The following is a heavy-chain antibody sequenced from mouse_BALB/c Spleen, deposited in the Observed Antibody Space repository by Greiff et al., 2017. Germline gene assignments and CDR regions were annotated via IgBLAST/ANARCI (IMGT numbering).Heavy chain of an antibody. V-gene: IGHV5-9-3*01. CDR2: ISSGGNYT. D-gene: IGHD6-2*01. J-gene: IGHJ4*01. CDR3: ARHELSSYAMDY. Sequence: EVQGVESGGGLVKPGGSLKLSCAASGFTFSSYAMSWVRQTPGKRLEWVATISSGGNYTYYPDSVKGRFTISRDNAKNTLYLQMSSLRSEDTAMYYCARHELSSYAMDYWGQGTSVTVSS. CDR1: GFTFSSYA.